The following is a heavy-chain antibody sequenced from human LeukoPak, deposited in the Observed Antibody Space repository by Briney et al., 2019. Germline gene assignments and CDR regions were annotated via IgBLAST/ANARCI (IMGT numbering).Heavy chain of an antibody. J-gene: IGHJ4*02. V-gene: IGHV3-11*01. CDR2: ISSSGSTI. D-gene: IGHD3-3*01. CDR3: ARDNRGPYYDFWSGYWGSGAYDY. Sequence: GGSLRLSCAASGFTFSDYYMSWIRQAPGKGLEWVSYISSSGSTIYYADSVKGRFTISRDNAKNSLYLQMNSLRAEDTAVYYCARDNRGPYYDFWSGYWGSGAYDYWGQGTLVTVSS. CDR1: GFTFSDYY.